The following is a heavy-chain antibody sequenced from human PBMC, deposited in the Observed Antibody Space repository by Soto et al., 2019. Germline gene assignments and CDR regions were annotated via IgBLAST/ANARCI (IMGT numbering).Heavy chain of an antibody. CDR2: IYPGDSDT. D-gene: IGHD3-10*01. CDR3: AVDVRRITMVRGVITPLDGMDV. CDR1: GFSFSSYW. J-gene: IGHJ6*02. Sequence: GESLKISCQGSGFSFSSYWIAWVRQMPGKGLEWMGIIYPGDSDTRNNPSFQGQVTISADKSISTAYLQWSSLKASDTAMYYCAVDVRRITMVRGVITPLDGMDVWGQGTTVTSP. V-gene: IGHV5-51*01.